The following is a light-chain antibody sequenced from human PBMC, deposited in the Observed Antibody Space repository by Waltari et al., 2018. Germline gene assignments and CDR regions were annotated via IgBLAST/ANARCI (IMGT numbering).Light chain of an antibody. CDR1: QSIGSW. V-gene: IGKV1-5*03. J-gene: IGKJ1*01. CDR3: QHYNRFSQT. CDR2: EAS. Sequence: DIQMPQSPSTLSASVGDRVTITCRASQSIGSWLAWYQQKAGKGPKLLISEASNLESGVPPRFSGSGAGTEFTLTISSLQPDDFATYYCQHYNRFSQTFGQGTKVAI.